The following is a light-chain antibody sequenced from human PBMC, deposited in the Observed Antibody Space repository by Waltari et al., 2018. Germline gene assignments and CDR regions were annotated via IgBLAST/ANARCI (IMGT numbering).Light chain of an antibody. CDR3: MILYNDAVV. J-gene: IGLJ2*01. Sequence: QAVLTQPASLAASPGDPVSLPGTFRSGIAVPTFNIFWYHPRPVSPPRFRLKCRSDSTEQRGSGVPSRFSVSKDSSANAALLLISGLQAEDEADYYCMILYNDAVVFGGGTKLTVL. CDR1: SGIAVPTFN. V-gene: IGLV5-45*01. CDR2: CRSDSTE.